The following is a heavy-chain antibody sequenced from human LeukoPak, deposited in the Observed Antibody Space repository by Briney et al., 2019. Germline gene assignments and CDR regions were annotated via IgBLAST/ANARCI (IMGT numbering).Heavy chain of an antibody. Sequence: ASVKVSCKVSGYTLTELSMHSVRQAPGKGLEWMGGFDPEDGETIYAQKFQGRVTMTEDTSTDTAYMELSSLRSEDTAVYYCATDLSIQKQWLVFDYWGQGTLVTVSS. CDR3: ATDLSIQKQWLVFDY. CDR1: GYTLTELS. D-gene: IGHD6-19*01. CDR2: FDPEDGET. J-gene: IGHJ4*02. V-gene: IGHV1-24*01.